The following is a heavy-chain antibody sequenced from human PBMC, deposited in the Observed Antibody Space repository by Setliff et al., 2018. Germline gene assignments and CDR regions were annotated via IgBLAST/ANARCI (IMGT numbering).Heavy chain of an antibody. Sequence: SEPLSLTCTVSGGSISSYYWSWIRQPPGKGLEWIGYICYSGSTNYNPSLKSRVTISVDTSKNQFSLKLSSVTAADTAVYYCARDEGSSYFYGMDVWGQGTTVTVSS. J-gene: IGHJ6*02. D-gene: IGHD6-13*01. CDR3: ARDEGSSYFYGMDV. CDR1: GGSISSYY. CDR2: ICYSGST. V-gene: IGHV4-59*01.